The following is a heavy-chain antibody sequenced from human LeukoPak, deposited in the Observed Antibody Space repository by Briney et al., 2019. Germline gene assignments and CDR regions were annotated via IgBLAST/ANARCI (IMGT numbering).Heavy chain of an antibody. CDR1: GFTFSSYS. CDR2: ISSSSSTI. CDR3: ARDRTDYGGRRFDP. J-gene: IGHJ5*02. D-gene: IGHD4-23*01. V-gene: IGHV3-48*04. Sequence: PGGSLRLSCAASGFTFSSYSMNWVRQAPGKGLEWVSYISSSSSTIYYADSVKGRFTISRDNAKDSLYLQMNSLRAEDTAVYYCARDRTDYGGRRFDPWGQGTLVTVSS.